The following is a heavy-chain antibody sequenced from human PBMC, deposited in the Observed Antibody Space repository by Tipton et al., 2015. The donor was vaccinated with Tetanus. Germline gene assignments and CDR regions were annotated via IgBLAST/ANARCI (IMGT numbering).Heavy chain of an antibody. CDR3: ARGLGLCTGGSCSF. D-gene: IGHD2-15*01. CDR1: GGPFRGYY. CDR2: IDQFGNT. Sequence: TLSLTCAVSGGPFRGYYWSWIRQPPGMGLEWIGEIDQFGNTNYNPSLKSRLTLSVDTSKNQISLNLRSVIAADTAIYYCARGLGLCTGGSCSFWGQGTPVTVSS. J-gene: IGHJ4*02. V-gene: IGHV4-34*01.